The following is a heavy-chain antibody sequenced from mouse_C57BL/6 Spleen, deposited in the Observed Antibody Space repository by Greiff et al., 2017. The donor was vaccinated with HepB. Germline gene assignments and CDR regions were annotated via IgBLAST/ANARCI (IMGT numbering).Heavy chain of an antibody. J-gene: IGHJ1*03. CDR2: IYPGSGST. V-gene: IGHV1-55*01. CDR1: GYTFTSYW. CDR3: ASSSNYERYFDV. Sequence: QVQLQQSGAELVKPGASVKMSCKASGYTFTSYWITWVKQRPGQGLEWIGDIYPGSGSTNYNEKFKSKATLTVDPSSSTAYMQLSSLTSEDSAVYYRASSSNYERYFDVWGTGNTVTVSS. D-gene: IGHD2-5*01.